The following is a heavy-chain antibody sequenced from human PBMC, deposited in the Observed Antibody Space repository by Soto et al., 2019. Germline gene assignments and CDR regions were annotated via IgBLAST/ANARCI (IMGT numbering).Heavy chain of an antibody. CDR3: ARAQGQWLVLGAFDI. CDR2: INAGNGNT. D-gene: IGHD6-19*01. J-gene: IGHJ3*02. V-gene: IGHV1-3*01. Sequence: QVQLVQSGAGVKKPGASVKVSCKASGYTFTSYAMHWLRQAPGQRLDWMGWINAGNGNTKYSQKFQGRVTITRDTSASTAYMELSSLRSEDTAVYYCARAQGQWLVLGAFDIWGQGTMVTVSS. CDR1: GYTFTSYA.